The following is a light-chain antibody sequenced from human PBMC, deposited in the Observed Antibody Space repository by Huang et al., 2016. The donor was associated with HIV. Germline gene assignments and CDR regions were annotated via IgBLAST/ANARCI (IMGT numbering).Light chain of an antibody. CDR2: DGA. V-gene: IGKV3-11*01. J-gene: IGKJ4*01. Sequence: EVVLTQSPPTLSLFPGETATLSCRASQTIGTYVAWYQQRPGQGPRRLIYDGANRAAGVPARISGAGAGTTVTLSISGLESEDFGVYYCQQRRSWPLTFGGGTKVEV. CDR3: QQRRSWPLT. CDR1: QTIGTY.